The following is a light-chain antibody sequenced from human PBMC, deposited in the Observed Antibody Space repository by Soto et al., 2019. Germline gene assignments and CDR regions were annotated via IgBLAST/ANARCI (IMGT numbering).Light chain of an antibody. V-gene: IGKV3-20*01. Sequence: IVLTQSPGTLFLSPGERAPLSCRASQSVSRNLAWYQQKPGQAPRLLIYGASNRATDIPDRFSGSGSGTDFTLTISRLEPEDFAVYYCQQYGSSGTFGQGTKVDIK. CDR2: GAS. J-gene: IGKJ1*01. CDR1: QSVSRN. CDR3: QQYGSSGT.